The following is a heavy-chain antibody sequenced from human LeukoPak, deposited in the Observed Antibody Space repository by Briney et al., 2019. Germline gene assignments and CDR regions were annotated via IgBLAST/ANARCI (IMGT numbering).Heavy chain of an antibody. CDR1: GGSINNINYY. Sequence: SETLSLTCAVSGGSINNINYYWGWIRQPPGKGLEWIGSIFHSGSSYYSPSLKSRLTMSVDTSKNQFTLKLSSVTAADTAVYYCARHESRYFDWLFFDYWGQGTLVTVSS. CDR3: ARHESRYFDWLFFDY. D-gene: IGHD3-9*01. V-gene: IGHV4-39*01. CDR2: IFHSGSS. J-gene: IGHJ4*02.